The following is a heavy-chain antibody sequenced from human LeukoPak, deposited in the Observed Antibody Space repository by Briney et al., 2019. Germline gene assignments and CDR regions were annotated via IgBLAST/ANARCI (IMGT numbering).Heavy chain of an antibody. J-gene: IGHJ4*02. CDR2: ISGSGSST. Sequence: GGSLRLSCAASGFTSSSYAMSWVRQAPGKGLEWVSSISGSGSSTYYADSVKGRFTTSRDNSENTLYLQLNSLRAEDAAVYYCAKSPGVAATPPFDYWGQGTLVTVSS. D-gene: IGHD2-15*01. CDR3: AKSPGVAATPPFDY. CDR1: GFTSSSYA. V-gene: IGHV3-23*01.